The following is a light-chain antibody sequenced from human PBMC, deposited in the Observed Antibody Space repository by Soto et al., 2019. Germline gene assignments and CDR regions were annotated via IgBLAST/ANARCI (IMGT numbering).Light chain of an antibody. CDR3: QQSYSTPEALT. CDR1: QSTSSY. J-gene: IGKJ4*01. V-gene: IGKV1-39*01. Sequence: DIQMTQSPSSQSASVGDRVTITCRPGQSTSSYLNWYQQKPGKAPKLLIYAASSLQSGVPSRFSGSGSGTDFTLAISSLQPEDFATYYCQQSYSTPEALTFGGGTKVDIK. CDR2: AAS.